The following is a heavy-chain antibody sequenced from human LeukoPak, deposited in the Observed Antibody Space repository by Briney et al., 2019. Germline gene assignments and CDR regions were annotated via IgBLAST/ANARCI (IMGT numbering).Heavy chain of an antibody. D-gene: IGHD3-16*01. J-gene: IGHJ4*02. CDR2: VRYDGSNK. V-gene: IGHV3-30*02. CDR1: GFTFSSYG. Sequence: GGSLRLSCAASGFTFSSYGMHWVRQAPGKGLEWVAFVRYDGSNKYYADSVKGRFTVSRDNAKNSLYLQMNSLRAEDTAVYYCTREGGPFEYWGQGTQVTVSS. CDR3: TREGGPFEY.